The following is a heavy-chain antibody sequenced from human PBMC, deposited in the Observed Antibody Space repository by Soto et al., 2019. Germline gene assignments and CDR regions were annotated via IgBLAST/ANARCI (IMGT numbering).Heavy chain of an antibody. D-gene: IGHD2-21*02. J-gene: IGHJ4*02. CDR2: IKSKTDGGTT. V-gene: IGHV3-15*07. CDR3: TTSSSVTDYFDY. CDR1: GFTFTNAW. Sequence: EVQLVESGGGLVKPGGSLRLSCAASGFTFTNAWMNWVRQAPGKGLEWVGRIKSKTDGGTTDYAAPVKGRFTISRDDSKNTLYVQMNSLKTEDTAVYYCTTSSSVTDYFDYWGQGTLVTVSS.